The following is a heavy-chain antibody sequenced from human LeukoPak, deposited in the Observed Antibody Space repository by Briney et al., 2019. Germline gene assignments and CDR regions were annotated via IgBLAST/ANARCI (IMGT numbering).Heavy chain of an antibody. CDR1: GGSISSGDYY. J-gene: IGHJ4*02. D-gene: IGHD1-26*01. Sequence: SETLSLTCTVSGGSISSGDYYWSWIRQPPGKGLEWIGYIYYSGSTYYNPSLKSRVTISVDTSKNQLSLKLSSVTAADTAVYYCARVPIRERESYFDYWGQGTLVTVSS. V-gene: IGHV4-30-4*01. CDR3: ARVPIRERESYFDY. CDR2: IYYSGST.